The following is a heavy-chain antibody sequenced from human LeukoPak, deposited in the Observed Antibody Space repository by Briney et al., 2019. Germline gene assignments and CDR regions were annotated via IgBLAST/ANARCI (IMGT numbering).Heavy chain of an antibody. CDR2: ISNGGVT. D-gene: IGHD3-10*01. J-gene: IGHJ4*02. CDR1: DLTVSDYY. V-gene: IGHV3-53*01. CDR3: GGSGSYYTPSYC. Sequence: PGRSLRLSCATSDLTVSDYYMSWVRQAPGRGLEWGSVISNGGVTYYADSVKGRFTISRADSNDTVYLQMNNVRPEDTAVYYCGGSGSYYTPSYCWGQGTLVTVSS.